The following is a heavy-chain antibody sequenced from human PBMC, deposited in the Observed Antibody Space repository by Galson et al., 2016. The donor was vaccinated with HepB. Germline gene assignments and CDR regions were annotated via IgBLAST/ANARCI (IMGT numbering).Heavy chain of an antibody. J-gene: IGHJ4*02. V-gene: IGHV4-4*02. Sequence: SETLSLTCDVSGGSISSNYWWGWVRQSPEKGFEWIGEIYQTGTANYDPSFTSRATISVDTSKNQISLRLDSVTAADTAVYYCTRGTLGTTATMAFDYWGQGTLVSVSS. CDR3: TRGTLGTTATMAFDY. CDR2: IYQTGTA. CDR1: GGSISSNYW. D-gene: IGHD1-26*01.